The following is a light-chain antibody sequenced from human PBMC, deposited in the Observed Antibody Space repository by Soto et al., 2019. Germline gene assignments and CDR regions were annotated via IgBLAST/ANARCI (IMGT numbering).Light chain of an antibody. CDR3: QQDGDSPYT. CDR2: GAS. CDR1: QSVSSSY. J-gene: IGKJ2*01. Sequence: EIVLPQSPGTLSLSPGARATLSCRASQSVSSSYLAWYQQKPGQAPRLLIYGASTRATGIPDRFSGSGSGTDFTLTVSRLEPEDFAVYYCQQDGDSPYTFGLGTNLEIK. V-gene: IGKV3-20*01.